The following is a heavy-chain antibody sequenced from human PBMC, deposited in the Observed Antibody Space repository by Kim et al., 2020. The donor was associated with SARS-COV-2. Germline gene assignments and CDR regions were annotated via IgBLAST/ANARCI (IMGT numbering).Heavy chain of an antibody. J-gene: IGHJ3*02. CDR1: GGSFSGYY. CDR2: INHSGST. D-gene: IGHD3-16*01. V-gene: IGHV4-34*01. CDR3: ARVGPNMITFTHDAFDI. Sequence: SETLSLTCAVYGGSFSGYYWSWIRQPPGKGLEWIGEINHSGSTNYNPSLKSRVTISVDTSKNQFSLKLSSVTAADTAVYYCARVGPNMITFTHDAFDIWGQGTMVTVSS.